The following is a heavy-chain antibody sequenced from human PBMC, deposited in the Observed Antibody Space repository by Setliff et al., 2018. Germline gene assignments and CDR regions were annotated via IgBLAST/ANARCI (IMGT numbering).Heavy chain of an antibody. J-gene: IGHJ6*03. D-gene: IGHD5-18*01. CDR1: GDTFRSYG. CDR2: TIPMFGST. Sequence: SVKVSCKASGDTFRSYGISWARQAPGQGLEWMGGTIPMFGSTTYAQKFQGRVTIITDESTTTAYMELSSLGSEDTAVYYCVREGVDTRSSTDYRYYMDVWGKGTTVTVSS. V-gene: IGHV1-69*05. CDR3: VREGVDTRSSTDYRYYMDV.